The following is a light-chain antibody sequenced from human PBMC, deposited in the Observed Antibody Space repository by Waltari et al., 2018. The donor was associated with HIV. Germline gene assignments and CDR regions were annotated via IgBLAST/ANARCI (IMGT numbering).Light chain of an antibody. CDR1: PNTRTN. J-gene: IGKJ1*01. CDR2: AAS. CDR3: EQSYNSPRT. Sequence: DNKMTQSPCSLSASIGDRVTSTCRSIPNTRTNLNWYQQKPGTAPSLLIYAASSLRSGVPSRFSGSGSGADFTLTIRSLQPDDFVNYRCEQSYNSPRTFGQAPKVAIK. V-gene: IGKV1-39*01.